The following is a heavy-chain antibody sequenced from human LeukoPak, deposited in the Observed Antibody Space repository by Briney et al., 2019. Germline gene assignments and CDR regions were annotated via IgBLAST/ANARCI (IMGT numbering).Heavy chain of an antibody. J-gene: IGHJ4*02. CDR1: GFTFSSYW. CDR2: INSDGSST. Sequence: GGSLRLSCAASGFTFSSYWMHWVRQAPGKGLVWVSRINSDGSSTSYADSVKGRFTISRDNAKNTLYLQMNGLRAEDTAVYYCARDRGSYYYDSSGFFDYWGQGTLVTVSS. CDR3: ARDRGSYYYDSSGFFDY. D-gene: IGHD3-22*01. V-gene: IGHV3-74*01.